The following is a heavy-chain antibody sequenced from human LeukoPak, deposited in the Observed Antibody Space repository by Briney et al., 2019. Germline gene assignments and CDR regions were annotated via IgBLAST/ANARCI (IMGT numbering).Heavy chain of an antibody. CDR1: GFTVSSYS. CDR2: ISSSSSYI. V-gene: IGHV3-21*01. CDR3: ARADGRIAVGDY. D-gene: IGHD6-19*01. Sequence: PGGSLRLSCAASGFTVSSYSMNWVRQAPGKGLEWVSSISSSSSYIYYADSVKGRFTISRDNAKNSLYLQMNSLRAEDTAVYYCARADGRIAVGDYWGQGTLVTVSS. J-gene: IGHJ4*02.